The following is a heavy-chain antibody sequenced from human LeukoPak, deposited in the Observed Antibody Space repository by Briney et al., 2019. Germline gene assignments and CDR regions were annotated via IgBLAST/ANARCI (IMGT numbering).Heavy chain of an antibody. CDR1: GYSISSGYY. CDR3: ARDRYYYDSSGYYDH. CDR2: IYHSGST. J-gene: IGHJ4*02. V-gene: IGHV4-38-2*02. D-gene: IGHD3-22*01. Sequence: SETLSLTCTVSGYSISSGYYWGWIRQPPGKGLEWIGSIYHSGSTYYNPSLKSRVTISVDTSKNQFSLKLSSVTAADTAVYYCARDRYYYDSSGYYDHWGQGTLVTVSS.